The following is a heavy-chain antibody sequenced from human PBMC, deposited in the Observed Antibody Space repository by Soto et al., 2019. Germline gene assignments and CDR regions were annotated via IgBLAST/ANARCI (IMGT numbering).Heavy chain of an antibody. CDR3: GRDRMGGGIQGGMDV. Sequence: ASVKVSCEASGYNFIKNYLHWVRQAPGQGLEWMGIINPSAGTTSSAQKFQGRITLGKDTSTSTVYMELNSLRSEDTAVYYCGRDRMGGGIQGGMDVWGQ. CDR1: GYNFIKNY. J-gene: IGHJ6*02. D-gene: IGHD1-26*01. CDR2: INPSAGTT. V-gene: IGHV1-46*01.